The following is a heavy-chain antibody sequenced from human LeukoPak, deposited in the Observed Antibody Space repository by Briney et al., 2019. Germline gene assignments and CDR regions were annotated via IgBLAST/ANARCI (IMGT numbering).Heavy chain of an antibody. CDR1: GGSFSGYY. V-gene: IGHV4-34*01. J-gene: IGHJ4*02. D-gene: IGHD6-19*01. Sequence: SETLSLTCAVYGGSFSGYYWSWIRQPPGKGLEWIGEINHSGSTNYNPSLKSRVTISVDTSKNQFSLKLSSVTAADTAVYYCARGQPTYSSGWYAHGSTTHWGQGTLVTVSS. CDR3: ARGQPTYSSGWYAHGSTTH. CDR2: INHSGST.